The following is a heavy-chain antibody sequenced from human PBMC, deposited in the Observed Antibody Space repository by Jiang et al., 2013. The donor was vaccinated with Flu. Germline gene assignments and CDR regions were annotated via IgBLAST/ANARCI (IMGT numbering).Heavy chain of an antibody. Sequence: GAEVKKPGASVKVSCKVSGYTLTELSMHWVRQAPGKGLEWMGGFDPEDGETIYAQKFQGRVTMTEDTSTDTAYMELSSLRSEDTAVYYCATGKGPYDYVWGSYRSDAFDIWGQGTMVTVSS. V-gene: IGHV1-24*01. D-gene: IGHD3-16*02. CDR1: GYTLTELS. CDR2: FDPEDGET. J-gene: IGHJ3*02. CDR3: ATGKGPYDYVWGSYRSDAFDI.